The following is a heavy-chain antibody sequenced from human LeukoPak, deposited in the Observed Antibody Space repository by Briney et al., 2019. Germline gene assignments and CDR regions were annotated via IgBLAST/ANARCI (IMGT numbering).Heavy chain of an antibody. J-gene: IGHJ4*02. Sequence: PSETLSLTCAVSGYSITSGYHWGWIRQPPGKGLEWIGNIYHSGSTYYNPSLKSRVTISVDTSRNQFSLKVSSVTAADTAVYYRARFPYGGWSPTDSWGQGTLVTVSS. D-gene: IGHD6-19*01. CDR1: GYSITSGYH. CDR2: IYHSGST. CDR3: ARFPYGGWSPTDS. V-gene: IGHV4-38-2*01.